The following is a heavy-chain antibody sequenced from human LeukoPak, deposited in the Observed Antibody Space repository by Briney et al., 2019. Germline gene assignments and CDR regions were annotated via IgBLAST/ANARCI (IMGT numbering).Heavy chain of an antibody. D-gene: IGHD4-17*01. V-gene: IGHV4-59*01. CDR2: IYYGGGT. CDR1: GASIGSYF. CDR3: ARERGDYDSDNWFDS. J-gene: IGHJ5*01. Sequence: SETLSLTCTVSGASIGSYFWSWIRQPPGKGLEWIGYIYYGGGTNYNPSFESRITISVDTYKNRISLNLTSVPASDTAIYYCARERGDYDSDNWFDSWGKGTLVTVSS.